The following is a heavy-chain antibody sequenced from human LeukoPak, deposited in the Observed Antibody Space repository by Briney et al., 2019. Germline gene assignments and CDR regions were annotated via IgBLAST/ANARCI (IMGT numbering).Heavy chain of an antibody. Sequence: ASVKVSCKASGYTFTSYGISWVRQAPGQGLEWMGWISAYNGNTNYAQKLQGRVTMTTDTSTSTAYMELRSLRSDDTAVYYCATESLGYCSGGGCQEGYWGQGTLVTVSS. D-gene: IGHD2-15*01. CDR3: ATESLGYCSGGGCQEGY. J-gene: IGHJ4*02. CDR2: ISAYNGNT. CDR1: GYTFTSYG. V-gene: IGHV1-18*01.